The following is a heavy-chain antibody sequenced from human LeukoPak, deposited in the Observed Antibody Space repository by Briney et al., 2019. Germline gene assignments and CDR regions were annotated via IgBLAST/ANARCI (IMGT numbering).Heavy chain of an antibody. D-gene: IGHD6-13*01. CDR3: ARIYSSSWFLNWFDP. Sequence: SETLSLTCTVSGGSISSYYWSWIRQPPGKGLEYIGYIYYSGSTNYNPSLKSRATISVDTSKNQFSLKLSSVTAADTAVYYCARIYSSSWFLNWFDPWGQGTLVTVSS. V-gene: IGHV4-59*01. CDR1: GGSISSYY. J-gene: IGHJ5*02. CDR2: IYYSGST.